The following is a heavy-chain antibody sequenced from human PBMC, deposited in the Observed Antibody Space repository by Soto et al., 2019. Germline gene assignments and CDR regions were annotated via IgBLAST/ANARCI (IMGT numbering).Heavy chain of an antibody. J-gene: IGHJ4*02. CDR1: GGTFSSYA. CDR2: IIPIFGTA. V-gene: IGHV1-69*01. CDR3: ARGDQYYYDRSGPNPRGDPPPF. D-gene: IGHD3-22*01. Sequence: QVQLVQSGAEVKKPGSSVKVSCKASGGTFSSYAISWVRQAPGQGLEWKGGIIPIFGTANYAQKFQGRVTITADESTSTAYMELSSLRSEDTAVYYCARGDQYYYDRSGPNPRGDPPPFWGQGTLVTVSS.